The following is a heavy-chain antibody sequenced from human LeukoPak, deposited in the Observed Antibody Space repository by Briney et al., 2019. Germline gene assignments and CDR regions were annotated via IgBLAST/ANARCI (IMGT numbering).Heavy chain of an antibody. V-gene: IGHV3-7*03. D-gene: IGHD3-3*01. Sequence: GGSLRLSCVASGFTFGKYWMSWVRQAPGKGLEWVANIKLDGSEKNYVDSVKGRFTISRDNTKNSLYLQMNSLRVEDTAVFYCARDQYDTWSRRGNFDSWGQGTLVVVSS. CDR1: GFTFGKYW. CDR2: IKLDGSEK. CDR3: ARDQYDTWSRRGNFDS. J-gene: IGHJ4*02.